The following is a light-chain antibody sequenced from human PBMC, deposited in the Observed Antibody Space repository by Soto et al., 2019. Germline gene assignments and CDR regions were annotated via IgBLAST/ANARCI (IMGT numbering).Light chain of an antibody. J-gene: IGLJ1*01. CDR2: DTT. V-gene: IGLV7-46*01. Sequence: QAVVTQEPSLTVSPGGTVTLPCGSSTGAVTNGHYPYWFQQKPGQAPRTLIYDTTNRHSWTPARFSGSLLGGKAALTLSGAQPEDEAEHYCLLSYNGPYVFGTGTKVTVL. CDR3: LLSYNGPYV. CDR1: TGAVTNGHY.